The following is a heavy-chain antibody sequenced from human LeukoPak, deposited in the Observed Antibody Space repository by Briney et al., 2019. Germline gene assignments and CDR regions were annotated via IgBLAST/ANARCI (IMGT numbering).Heavy chain of an antibody. D-gene: IGHD6-13*01. CDR1: GFTFDDYG. Sequence: GGALRLSCAASGFTFDDYGMSWVRQPAGKGLEWVSGSNWNGGSTGYAYSVKGRFTISRDNAKNYLYLQMNSLRAEDTALYYCARDHGIAAAGHFDYWGQGTLVTVSS. V-gene: IGHV3-20*04. J-gene: IGHJ4*02. CDR3: ARDHGIAAAGHFDY. CDR2: SNWNGGST.